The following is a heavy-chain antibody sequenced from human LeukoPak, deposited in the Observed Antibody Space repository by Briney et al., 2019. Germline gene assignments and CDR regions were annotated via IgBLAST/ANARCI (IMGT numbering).Heavy chain of an antibody. V-gene: IGHV3-30*18. J-gene: IGHJ4*02. Sequence: GGSLRLSCAASGFTFRTYGMHWVRQAPGQGLEWVAVISYDGSNKYYADSVKGRFTISRDNSKNTLYLQMNSLRVEDTAVYYCAKENTPAYSSGWPLDYWGQGTLVTVSS. CDR3: AKENTPAYSSGWPLDY. CDR2: ISYDGSNK. D-gene: IGHD6-19*01. CDR1: GFTFRTYG.